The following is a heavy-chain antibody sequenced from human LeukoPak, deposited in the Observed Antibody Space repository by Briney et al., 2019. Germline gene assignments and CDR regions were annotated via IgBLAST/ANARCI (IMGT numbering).Heavy chain of an antibody. CDR3: AREEGILAAAGPAPGAFDI. CDR1: GYSISSGYY. V-gene: IGHV4-38-2*02. Sequence: SETLSLTCTVSGYSISSGYYWGWIRQPPGKGLEWIGSIYHSGSTYYNPSLKSRVTISVDTSKNQFSLKLSSVTAADTAVYYCAREEGILAAAGPAPGAFDIWGQGTMVTVSS. J-gene: IGHJ3*02. CDR2: IYHSGST. D-gene: IGHD6-13*01.